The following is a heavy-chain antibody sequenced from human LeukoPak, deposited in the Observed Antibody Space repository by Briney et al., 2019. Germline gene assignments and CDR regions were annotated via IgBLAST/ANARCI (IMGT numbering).Heavy chain of an antibody. D-gene: IGHD3-10*01. CDR2: ISGSGGST. V-gene: IGHV3-23*01. Sequence: PGGSLRLSCAVSGFTFSSYAMSWVRQAPGKGLEWVSAISGSGGSTYYADSVKGRFTISRDNSKNTLYLQMNSLRAEDTAVYYCAKDWDYLGASGNAFDIWGQGTMVTVSS. CDR3: AKDWDYLGASGNAFDI. J-gene: IGHJ3*02. CDR1: GFTFSSYA.